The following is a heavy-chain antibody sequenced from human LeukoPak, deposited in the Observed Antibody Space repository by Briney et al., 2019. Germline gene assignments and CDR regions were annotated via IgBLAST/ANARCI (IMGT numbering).Heavy chain of an antibody. CDR2: IYYISNT. Sequence: SETLSLTCTVSGASVGSSGYYWSWIRQPPGGGLEWIGYIYYISNTNYNPSLKIRVTMSIDPSRNQFSLKVNSVTAADTAVYYCARTQSQSGSYRYYFGYWGQGTLVTVSS. V-gene: IGHV4-61*08. J-gene: IGHJ4*02. CDR3: ARTQSQSGSYRYYFGY. CDR1: GASVGSSGYY. D-gene: IGHD1-26*01.